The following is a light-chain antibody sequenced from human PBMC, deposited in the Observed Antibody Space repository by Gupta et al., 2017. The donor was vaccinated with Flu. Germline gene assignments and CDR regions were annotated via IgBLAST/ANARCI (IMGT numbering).Light chain of an antibody. CDR2: ETS. Sequence: SLSPGERATLSCRASQTIPNYLAWYQHRPGQAPRLLIYETSKRATGIPGRFSGSGSGTDFTLTISSLEPEDVAIYYCQLRGAFGQGSKLEIK. V-gene: IGKV3-11*01. CDR3: QLRGA. CDR1: QTIPNY. J-gene: IGKJ2*01.